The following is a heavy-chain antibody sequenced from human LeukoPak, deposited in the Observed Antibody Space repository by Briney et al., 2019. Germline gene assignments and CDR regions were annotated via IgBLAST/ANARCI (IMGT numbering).Heavy chain of an antibody. Sequence: GGSLRLSCAASGFTFSSYSMNWVRQAPGKGLEWVTYISSSSSTIYYADSVKGRFTISRDNAKNSLYLQMNSLRAEDTAVYYCARNKLKDSYDSSGNIVTRYDAFDIWGQGTMVTVSS. V-gene: IGHV3-48*01. CDR2: ISSSSSTI. CDR1: GFTFSSYS. CDR3: ARNKLKDSYDSSGNIVTRYDAFDI. D-gene: IGHD3-22*01. J-gene: IGHJ3*02.